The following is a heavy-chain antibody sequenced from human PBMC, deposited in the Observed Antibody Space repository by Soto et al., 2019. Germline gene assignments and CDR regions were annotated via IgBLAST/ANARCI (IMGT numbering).Heavy chain of an antibody. CDR2: INPNSGGT. Sequence: QVQLVQSGAEVKKPGASVKVSCKAYGYTFTGYYMHWVRQAPGQGLERMGWINPNSGGTNYAQKFQGWVTMTRDTSISTAYMELSRLRSDDTAVYYCARERYGSGSYYNVACGMDVWGQGTTVTVSS. CDR3: ARERYGSGSYYNVACGMDV. CDR1: GYTFTGYY. J-gene: IGHJ6*02. D-gene: IGHD3-10*01. V-gene: IGHV1-2*04.